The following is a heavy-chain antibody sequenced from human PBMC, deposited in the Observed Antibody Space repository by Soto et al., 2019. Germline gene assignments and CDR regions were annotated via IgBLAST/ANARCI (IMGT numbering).Heavy chain of an antibody. D-gene: IGHD6-13*01. CDR3: ARDAYSSSWPIPLDY. V-gene: IGHV1-3*01. Sequence: QVQLVQSGAEVKKPGASVKVSCKASGYTFTSYAMHWVRQAPGQRLEWMGWINAGNGNTKYSQKFQGRVTITRDTSASTAYMELSSPRSEDTAVYYCARDAYSSSWPIPLDYWGQGTLVTVSS. J-gene: IGHJ4*02. CDR2: INAGNGNT. CDR1: GYTFTSYA.